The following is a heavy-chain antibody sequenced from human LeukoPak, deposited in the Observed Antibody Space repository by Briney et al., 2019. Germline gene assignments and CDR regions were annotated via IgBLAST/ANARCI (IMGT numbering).Heavy chain of an antibody. V-gene: IGHV1-2*02. CDR1: GYTFTGYY. CDR2: INPNSGGT. Sequence: GASVKVSCKASGYTFTGYYMHWVRQAPGQGLEWMGWINPNSGGTNYAQKFQGRVTMTRDTSISTAYMELSRLRSDDTAVYYCARDAGYCSSTSCKLYYYGMDVWGQGTTVTVSS. CDR3: ARDAGYCSSTSCKLYYYGMDV. D-gene: IGHD2-2*01. J-gene: IGHJ6*02.